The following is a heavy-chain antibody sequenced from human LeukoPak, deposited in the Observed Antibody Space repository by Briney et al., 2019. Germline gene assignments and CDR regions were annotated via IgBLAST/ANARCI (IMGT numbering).Heavy chain of an antibody. CDR1: GGSFSGYY. J-gene: IGHJ5*01. Sequence: SETLSLTCAGYGGSFSGYYWSWIRQPPGKGLEGIGEINHSGSTNYNPSLTSRVTISVDTSKNQFSLKLSSVTDAHTAVYSCAARAFGGTYDSWGQGPLVTV. CDR2: INHSGST. V-gene: IGHV4-34*01. D-gene: IGHD3-3*02. CDR3: AARAFGGTYDS.